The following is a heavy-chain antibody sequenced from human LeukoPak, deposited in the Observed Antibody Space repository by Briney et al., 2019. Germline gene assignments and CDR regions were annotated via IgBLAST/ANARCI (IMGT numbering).Heavy chain of an antibody. Sequence: GASVKVSCTASGYTFTSNYIHWVRQAPGQGLEWMGMIYPRDGSTSYAQKFQGRVTVTRDTSTSTVHMELSGLRSEDTAVYYCARYRGFDASAGTLAWGPKKILRCAMDVWGQGTTVAVSS. V-gene: IGHV1-46*01. CDR3: ARYRGFDASAGTLAWGPKKILRCAMDV. D-gene: IGHD3-10*01. CDR1: GYTFTSNY. J-gene: IGHJ6*02. CDR2: IYPRDGST.